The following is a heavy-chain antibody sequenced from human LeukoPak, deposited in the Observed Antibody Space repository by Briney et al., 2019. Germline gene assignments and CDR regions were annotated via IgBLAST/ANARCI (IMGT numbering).Heavy chain of an antibody. Sequence: KSGPTLVKPTQTLMLTCTFSGFSLSISGVGVAWIRRPPGKALEWIALIYWNDDKRYNPSLKNRPTITKDTSKNQGGRTRNNMDPVGASTYCCVRPLRLGELFGGQGTLVTVSS. CDR2: IYWNDDK. CDR3: VRPLRLGELF. V-gene: IGHV2-5*01. CDR1: GFSLSISGVG. D-gene: IGHD3-16*01. J-gene: IGHJ4*02.